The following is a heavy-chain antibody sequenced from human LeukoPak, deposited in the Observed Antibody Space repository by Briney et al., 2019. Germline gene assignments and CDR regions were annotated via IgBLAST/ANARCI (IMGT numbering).Heavy chain of an antibody. CDR1: GYSFTSYW. V-gene: IGHV5-51*01. D-gene: IGHD3-22*01. J-gene: IGHJ4*02. CDR2: IYPDDSDT. CDR3: ARFEVNHEDSSSFYYFDH. Sequence: GESLKISCKGSGYSFTSYWISWVRQMPGKGLEWMGIIYPDDSDTKYSPSFQGQVAFSADKSVNTAYLQWSSLKASDSAMYYCARFEVNHEDSSSFYYFDHWGQGTLVTVSS.